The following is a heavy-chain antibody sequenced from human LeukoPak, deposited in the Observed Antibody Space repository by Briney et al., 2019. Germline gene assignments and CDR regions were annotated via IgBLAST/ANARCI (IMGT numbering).Heavy chain of an antibody. CDR3: ARHDRYYYYYYYMDV. V-gene: IGHV4-34*01. CDR2: INHSGST. J-gene: IGHJ6*03. D-gene: IGHD1-1*01. CDR1: GGSFSGYY. Sequence: SETLSLTCAVYGGSFSGYYWSWIRQPPGKGLEWIGEINHSGSTNYNPSLKSRVTISVDTSKNQFSLKLSSVTAADTAVYYCARHDRYYYYYYYMDVWRKGTTVTVSS.